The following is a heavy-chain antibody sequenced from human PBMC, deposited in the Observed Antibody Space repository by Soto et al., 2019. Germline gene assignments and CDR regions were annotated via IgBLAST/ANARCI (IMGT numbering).Heavy chain of an antibody. D-gene: IGHD2-21*02. Sequence: HPGGSRRLSCVASGFTFSHYTLNWVRRAPGKGLEWVSTISDRPTGHTHYAESVRGRFTISRDDSRDTVFLQMDSLRAEDTAVYYCTTRMTAHFDYWGQGVLVSVSS. V-gene: IGHV3-23*01. CDR3: TTRMTAHFDY. CDR2: ISDRPTGHT. J-gene: IGHJ4*02. CDR1: GFTFSHYT.